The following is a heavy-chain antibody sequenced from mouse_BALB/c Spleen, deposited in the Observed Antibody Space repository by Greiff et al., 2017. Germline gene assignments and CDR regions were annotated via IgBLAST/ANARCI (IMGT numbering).Heavy chain of an antibody. D-gene: IGHD1-2*01. CDR2: IDTSDSYT. CDR3: ARRGKFITTGLYYFDY. J-gene: IGHJ2*01. V-gene: IGHV1-69*01. CDR1: GYTFTDYW. Sequence: QVQLQQPGAELVMPGASVKMSCKASGYTFTDYWMHWVKQRPGQGLEWIGAIDTSDSYTSYNQKFKGKATLTVDESSSTAYMQLSSLTSEDSAVYYCARRGKFITTGLYYFDYWGQGTTLTVSS.